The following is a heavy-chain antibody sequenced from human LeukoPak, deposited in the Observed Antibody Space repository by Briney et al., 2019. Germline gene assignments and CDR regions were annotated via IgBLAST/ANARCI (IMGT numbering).Heavy chain of an antibody. Sequence: SETLSLTCTVSGDSINGYFWSWIRQPPGQGLEWVGYIYYRGGTSYNPSLGGRITVSPDTSRNQFFLRLTSVTPADTAMYYCARHGNTGPVSGLPLDHWGHGTLVSVSS. CDR3: ARHGNTGPVSGLPLDH. V-gene: IGHV4-59*08. CDR2: IYYRGGT. J-gene: IGHJ4*01. D-gene: IGHD6-19*01. CDR1: GDSINGYF.